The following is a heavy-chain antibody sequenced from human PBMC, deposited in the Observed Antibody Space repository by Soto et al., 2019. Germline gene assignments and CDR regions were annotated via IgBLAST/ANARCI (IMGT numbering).Heavy chain of an antibody. J-gene: IGHJ6*03. CDR3: AVDFYYMDV. V-gene: IGHV3-48*01. CDR2: ISSGSSTI. CDR1: WISFNTYS. Sequence: GGSLRLSRAAPWISFNTYSLNWVRQAPGKGLEWVSYISSGSSTIYYAESVKGRFTISRDNAKKSLFLQMNSLRAEDTAVYYCAVDFYYMDVWGKGTTVTVSS.